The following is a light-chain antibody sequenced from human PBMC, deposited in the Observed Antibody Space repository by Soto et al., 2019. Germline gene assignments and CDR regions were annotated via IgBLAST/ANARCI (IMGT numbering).Light chain of an antibody. CDR3: AAWDDSLNGVV. J-gene: IGLJ2*01. V-gene: IGLV1-44*01. Sequence: QSVLTQSPSASGTPGQRVTISCSASFSNIGSNTVNWCEQLPGTAPKLLIYSNNQRPSGVPDRISGTKSGTSASLAIRGLQSDDEADYYCAAWDDSLNGVVFGGGTKLTVL. CDR1: FSNIGSNT. CDR2: SNN.